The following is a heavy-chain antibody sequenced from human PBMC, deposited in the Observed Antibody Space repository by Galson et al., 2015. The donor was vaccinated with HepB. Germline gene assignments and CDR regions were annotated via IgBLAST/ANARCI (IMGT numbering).Heavy chain of an antibody. CDR2: IYSGGST. D-gene: IGHD3-22*01. V-gene: IGHV3-66*01. J-gene: IGHJ3*02. Sequence: YPRLPCGASGFTVSSNYMSWVRQAPGKGLEWVSVIYSGGSTYYADSVKGRFTISRDNSKNTLYLQMNSLRAEDTAVYYCARDYYDKDAFDIWGQGTMVTVSS. CDR1: GFTVSSNY. CDR3: ARDYYDKDAFDI.